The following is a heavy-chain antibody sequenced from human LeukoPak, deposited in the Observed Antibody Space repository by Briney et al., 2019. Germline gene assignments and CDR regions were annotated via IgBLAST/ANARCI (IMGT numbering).Heavy chain of an antibody. V-gene: IGHV1-8*03. Sequence: ASVKVSCKPSGYTFTSYDINSVRPATGQGLEWMEWMNPNSGTTGYAQKFQGRVTITQNTSISTAYMELSSLRSEDTAVYYCARASRCCSGGSCYNTARHRYYYYMDVWGKGTTVTVSS. J-gene: IGHJ6*03. CDR1: GYTFTSYD. CDR2: MNPNSGTT. D-gene: IGHD2-15*01. CDR3: ARASRCCSGGSCYNTARHRYYYYMDV.